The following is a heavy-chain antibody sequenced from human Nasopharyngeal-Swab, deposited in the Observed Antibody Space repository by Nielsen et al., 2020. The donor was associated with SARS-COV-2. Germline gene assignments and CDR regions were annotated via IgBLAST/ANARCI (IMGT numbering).Heavy chain of an antibody. Sequence: WVRQAPGQGLAWMGWMNPNSGNTGYAQKFQGRVTMTRNTSISTAYMELSSLRSEDTAVYYCARGFIVATIFHYYYYMDVWGKGTTVTVSS. D-gene: IGHD5-12*01. V-gene: IGHV1-8*01. CDR2: MNPNSGNT. J-gene: IGHJ6*03. CDR3: ARGFIVATIFHYYYYMDV.